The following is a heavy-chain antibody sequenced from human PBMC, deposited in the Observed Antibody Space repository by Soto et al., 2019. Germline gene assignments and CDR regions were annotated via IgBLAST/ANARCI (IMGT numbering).Heavy chain of an antibody. CDR1: GYIFANYG. D-gene: IGHD3-16*01. V-gene: IGHV1-18*01. J-gene: IGHJ6*02. Sequence: QVQLVQSGDEVKKPGASVKVSCKASGYIFANYGIAWVRQAPGQGLEWMGWISPYTGNTHSATKVQGRLTMTTDTHKRTAYMGLGRLTSEDTAVYYCVMVDNYVTPTPQDVWGQGTTVTVSS. CDR3: VMVDNYVTPTPQDV. CDR2: ISPYTGNT.